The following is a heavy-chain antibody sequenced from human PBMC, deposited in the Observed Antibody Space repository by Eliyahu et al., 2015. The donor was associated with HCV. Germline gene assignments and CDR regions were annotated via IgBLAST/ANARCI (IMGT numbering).Heavy chain of an antibody. Sequence: QVQLVESGGGVVQPGRFLRLSCAASGFTFSXXGXHWVRQAPGKGLEWVAVIWYDGSNKYYADSVKGRFTISRDNSKNTLYLQMNSLRAEDTAVYYCARDRSHHYDSSGYVGTLDYWGQGTLVTVSS. V-gene: IGHV3-33*01. J-gene: IGHJ4*02. D-gene: IGHD3-22*01. CDR1: GFTFSXXG. CDR3: ARDRSHHYDSSGYVGTLDY. CDR2: IWYDGSNK.